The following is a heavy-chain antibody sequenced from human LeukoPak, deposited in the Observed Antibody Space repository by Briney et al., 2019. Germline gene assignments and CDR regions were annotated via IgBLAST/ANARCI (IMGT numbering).Heavy chain of an antibody. CDR1: GYTFTGYY. CDR2: INPNSGGT. Sequence: ASVKVSCKASGYTFTGYYMHWVRQAPGQGLEWMGWINPNSGGTNYAQKFQGRVTMTRDTSISTAYMELSRLRSDDTAVYYCARVGVYSSGWDGTPGNWFDPWGQGTLVTVSS. D-gene: IGHD6-19*01. J-gene: IGHJ5*02. CDR3: ARVGVYSSGWDGTPGNWFDP. V-gene: IGHV1-2*02.